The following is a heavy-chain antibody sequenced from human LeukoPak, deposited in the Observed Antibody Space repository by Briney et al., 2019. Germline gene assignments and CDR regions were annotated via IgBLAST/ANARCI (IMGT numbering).Heavy chain of an antibody. J-gene: IGHJ4*02. D-gene: IGHD3-10*01. CDR3: ARVGYYASGPFSYFDY. Sequence: GGSLRLSCAASGFTFSGYAMHWVRQAPGKGLEWVAVISYDGSNENYADSVKGRFTISRDNSKNTLYLQMNSLSVEDTAVYYCARVGYYASGPFSYFDYWGQGTLVTVSS. V-gene: IGHV3-30-3*01. CDR1: GFTFSGYA. CDR2: ISYDGSNE.